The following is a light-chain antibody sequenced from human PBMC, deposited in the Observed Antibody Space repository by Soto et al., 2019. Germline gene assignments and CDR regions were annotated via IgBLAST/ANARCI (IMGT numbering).Light chain of an antibody. Sequence: EIVMRQSPATLSVSPGERATLSCRASQTIYTNLAWYQQKTGQAPRLLIYGASTRATGIPVRFSGSGSGTEFTLTISSLQSEDFAVYYCQQYNNWPPFMYTFGQGTKVDIK. CDR3: QQYNNWPPFMYT. J-gene: IGKJ2*01. CDR1: QTIYTN. V-gene: IGKV3-15*01. CDR2: GAS.